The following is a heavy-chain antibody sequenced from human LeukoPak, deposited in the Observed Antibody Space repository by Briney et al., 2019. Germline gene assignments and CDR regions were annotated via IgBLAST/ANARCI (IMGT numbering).Heavy chain of an antibody. Sequence: LETLSLTCTVSSGSISSYFWSWIRQPPAKGLEWIGYIYYSGSTNYNPFLKSRVTISINTSKNQLSLEVNSVTAADTAVYYCARADAAMDPFDYWGQGTLVTVSS. D-gene: IGHD5-18*01. V-gene: IGHV4-59*01. CDR3: ARADAAMDPFDY. J-gene: IGHJ4*02. CDR1: SGSISSYF. CDR2: IYYSGST.